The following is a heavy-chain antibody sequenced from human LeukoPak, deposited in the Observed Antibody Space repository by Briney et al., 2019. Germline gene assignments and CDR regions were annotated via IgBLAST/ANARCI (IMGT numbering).Heavy chain of an antibody. CDR1: GGSISSYY. V-gene: IGHV4-59*01. Sequence: SETLPLTCTVSGGSISSYYWSWIRQPPGKGLEWIGYIYYSGSTNYNPSLKSRVTISVDTSKNQFSLKLSSVTAADTAVYYCASSIAVAGTTKFDYWGQGTLVTVSS. J-gene: IGHJ4*02. CDR3: ASSIAVAGTTKFDY. D-gene: IGHD6-19*01. CDR2: IYYSGST.